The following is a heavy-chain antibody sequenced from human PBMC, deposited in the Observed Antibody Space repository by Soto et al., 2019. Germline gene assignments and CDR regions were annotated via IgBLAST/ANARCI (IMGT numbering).Heavy chain of an antibody. CDR1: GGSISSSSYY. CDR3: ARHVGDIVVVVAATSNWFDP. CDR2: IYYSGST. D-gene: IGHD2-15*01. V-gene: IGHV4-39*01. Sequence: PSETLSLTCTVSGGSISSSSYYWGWIRQPPGKGLEWIGSIYYSGSTYYNPSLKSRVTISVDTSKNQFSLKLSSVTAADTAVYHCARHVGDIVVVVAATSNWFDPWGQGTLVTVSS. J-gene: IGHJ5*02.